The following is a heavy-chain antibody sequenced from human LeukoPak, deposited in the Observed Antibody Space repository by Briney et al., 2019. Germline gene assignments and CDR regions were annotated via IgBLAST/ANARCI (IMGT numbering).Heavy chain of an antibody. Sequence: ASVKVSCKASGYTSNNYGINWVRQAPGQGLEWMGWISTYNDNTNYAQKLQGRVTMTTDTSTSTAYMELRSLTSDDTAVYYCARVVFEVGFQFDFWGQGTPVTVSS. D-gene: IGHD1-26*01. CDR1: GYTSNNYG. V-gene: IGHV1-18*01. CDR2: ISTYNDNT. CDR3: ARVVFEVGFQFDF. J-gene: IGHJ4*02.